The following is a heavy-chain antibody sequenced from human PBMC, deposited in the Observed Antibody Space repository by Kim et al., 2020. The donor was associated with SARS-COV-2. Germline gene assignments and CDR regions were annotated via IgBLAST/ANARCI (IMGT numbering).Heavy chain of an antibody. V-gene: IGHV3-73*01. Sequence: GGSLRLSCAASGFTFSGSAMHWVRQASGKGLEWVGRIRSKANSYATAYAASVKGRFTISRDDSKNTAYLQMNSLKTEDTAVYYCTSGDRNYYDSSGLGYWGQGTLVTVSS. CDR1: GFTFSGSA. CDR3: TSGDRNYYDSSGLGY. J-gene: IGHJ4*02. CDR2: IRSKANSYAT. D-gene: IGHD3-22*01.